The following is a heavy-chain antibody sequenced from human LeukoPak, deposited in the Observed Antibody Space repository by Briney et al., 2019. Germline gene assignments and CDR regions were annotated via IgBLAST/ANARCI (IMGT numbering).Heavy chain of an antibody. J-gene: IGHJ5*02. CDR3: AREVGLGMYNWFDA. CDR2: IYHSGST. V-gene: IGHV4-59*01. D-gene: IGHD3-16*01. Sequence: SETLSLTCTVSGGSISNYYWYWIRQPPGKGLECIGYIYHSGSTNYNPSLKSRDTISVDTSKNQFSLKLRSVTAADTAVYYCAREVGLGMYNWFDAWGQGTLVTVSS. CDR1: GGSISNYY.